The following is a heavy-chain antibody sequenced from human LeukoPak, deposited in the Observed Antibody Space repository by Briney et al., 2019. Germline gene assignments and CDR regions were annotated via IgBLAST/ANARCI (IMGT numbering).Heavy chain of an antibody. D-gene: IGHD2-15*01. CDR3: AGYCSGGSCYSSWFDP. CDR1: GSSFTTYW. Sequence: GASLQISCKCSGSSFTTYWIGWVRQLPGKGLEWMGIIYPGDSDTSYSPSFQGHVTISADKSISTAYLQWSSLKASDTAMYYCAGYCSGGSCYSSWFDPWGQGTLVTVSS. J-gene: IGHJ5*02. CDR2: IYPGDSDT. V-gene: IGHV5-51*01.